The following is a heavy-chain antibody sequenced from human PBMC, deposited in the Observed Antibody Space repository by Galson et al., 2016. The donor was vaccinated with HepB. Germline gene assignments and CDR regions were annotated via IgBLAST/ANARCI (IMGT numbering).Heavy chain of an antibody. Sequence: CAISGDSVSSNSAAWTWIRQSPSRGLEWLGRTYYRSKWYNDYAVSVTSRITINPDTSKNQFSLQLNSVTPEDTAVYYCAREGGDSTTPYYFCYWGQGTLVTGSS. J-gene: IGHJ4*02. CDR1: GDSVSSNSAA. CDR3: AREGGDSTTPYYFCY. V-gene: IGHV6-1*01. D-gene: IGHD3-10*01. CDR2: TYYRSKWYN.